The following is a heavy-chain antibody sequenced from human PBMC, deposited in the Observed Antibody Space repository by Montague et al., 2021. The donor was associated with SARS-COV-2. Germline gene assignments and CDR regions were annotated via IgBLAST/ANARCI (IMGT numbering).Heavy chain of an antibody. V-gene: IGHV4-59*13. CDR3: ARDFDY. Sequence: SETLSLTCTVSGGSISSYYWSWIRQPPGKGLEWIGYMNYSGSTNYNPSLKSRVTISVDTSKNQFSLKLSSVTAADTAVYYCARDFDYWGQGTLVTVSS. CDR1: GGSISSYY. J-gene: IGHJ4*02. CDR2: MNYSGST.